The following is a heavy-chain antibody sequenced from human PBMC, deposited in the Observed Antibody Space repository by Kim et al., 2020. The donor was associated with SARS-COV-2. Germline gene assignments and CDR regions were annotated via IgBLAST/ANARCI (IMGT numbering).Heavy chain of an antibody. CDR3: ARDRGYSSSWGAFDI. V-gene: IGHV3-30-3*01. Sequence: GGSLRLSCAASGFTFSSYAMHWVRQAPGKGLEWVAVISYDGSNKYYADSVKGRFTISRDNSKNTLYLQMNSLRAEDTAVYYCARDRGYSSSWGAFDIWGQGTMVTVSS. J-gene: IGHJ3*02. CDR2: ISYDGSNK. CDR1: GFTFSSYA. D-gene: IGHD6-13*01.